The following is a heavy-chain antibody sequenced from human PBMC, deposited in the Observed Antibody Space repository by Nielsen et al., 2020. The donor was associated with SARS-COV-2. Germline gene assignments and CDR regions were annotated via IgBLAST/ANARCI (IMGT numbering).Heavy chain of an antibody. CDR3: AKDLRGTNTYNYYYAMDV. D-gene: IGHD3-16*01. CDR1: GFTFKNYA. CDR2: IYSGGGSI. J-gene: IGHJ6*01. V-gene: IGHV3-23*03. Sequence: GGSLRLSCAASGFTFKNYAMSWVRQAPGKGLEWVSVIYSGGGSIYYVDSVKGRFTISRDNSKNTLYLQMNSLRAEDTAVYYCAKDLRGTNTYNYYYAMDVWGQGTTVTVSS.